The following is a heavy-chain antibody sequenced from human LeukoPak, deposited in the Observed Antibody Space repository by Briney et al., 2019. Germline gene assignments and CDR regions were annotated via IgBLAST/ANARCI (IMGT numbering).Heavy chain of an antibody. CDR3: ARTDYGDFYFDY. D-gene: IGHD4-17*01. J-gene: IGHJ4*02. CDR1: GITFNSYG. Sequence: GGSLRLSCGASGITFNSYGMHWVRQAPGKGLEWEAVISYGGSNKYYADSVKGRFTISRDNSKNTLYLQMNSLRAEDTAVYYCARTDYGDFYFDYWGQGTLVTVSS. CDR2: ISYGGSNK. V-gene: IGHV3-30*03.